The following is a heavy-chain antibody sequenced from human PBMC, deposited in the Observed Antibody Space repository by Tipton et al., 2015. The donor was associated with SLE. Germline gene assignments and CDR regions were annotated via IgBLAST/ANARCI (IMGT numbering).Heavy chain of an antibody. CDR1: GGSIRSGSSY. Sequence: TMSLTCTVSGGSIRSGSSYWSWIRQPAGKGLEWIARIYTSGSTNYNPTRKSRVTISADSTKNQFSLKLRSVTAADTAVYYCARDRVTGVYWSFDLWGQGTLVSVSS. V-gene: IGHV4-61*02. CDR3: ARDRVTGVYWSFDL. CDR2: IYTSGST. J-gene: IGHJ2*01. D-gene: IGHD7-27*01.